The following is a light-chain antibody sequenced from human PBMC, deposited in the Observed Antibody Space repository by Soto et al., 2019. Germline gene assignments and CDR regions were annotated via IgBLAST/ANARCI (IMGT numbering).Light chain of an antibody. CDR3: QQFVDLTFI. CDR1: RDIGNY. CDR2: DAS. Sequence: DVQMTQSPSSLSASVGDRVTITCQASRDIGNYLNRYQQKPGKAPKPLISDASNLEVGVPLRFSGSGSGTHFTLTICGLQPEDIATYYCQQFVDLTFIFCQGTLLEV. J-gene: IGKJ5*01. V-gene: IGKV1-33*01.